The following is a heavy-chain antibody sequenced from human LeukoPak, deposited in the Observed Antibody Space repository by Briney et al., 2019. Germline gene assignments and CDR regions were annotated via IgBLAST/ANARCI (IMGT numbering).Heavy chain of an antibody. V-gene: IGHV4-59*11. CDR1: GGSISSHY. J-gene: IGHJ4*02. CDR3: ARDPGYSSGWYSIGD. Sequence: SETLSLTCTVSGGSISSHYWTWIRQPPGKGLEWIGYIYHNGNTNYNPSLKSRVTMSVDTSKNQFSLKLSSVTAADTAVYYCARDPGYSSGWYSIGDWGQGTLVTVSS. D-gene: IGHD6-19*01. CDR2: IYHNGNT.